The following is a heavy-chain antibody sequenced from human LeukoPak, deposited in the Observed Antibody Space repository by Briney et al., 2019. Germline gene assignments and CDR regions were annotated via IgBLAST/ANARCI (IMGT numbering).Heavy chain of an antibody. CDR3: AREGRCSGGSCYSYYYYMDV. J-gene: IGHJ6*03. V-gene: IGHV4-59*01. Sequence: SETLSFTCTVSGGSISSYYWSWIRQPPGKGLEWIGYIYYSGSTNYNPSLKSRVTISVDTSKNQFSLKLSSVTAADTAVYYCAREGRCSGGSCYSYYYYMDVWGKGTTVTVSS. CDR2: IYYSGST. CDR1: GGSISSYY. D-gene: IGHD2-15*01.